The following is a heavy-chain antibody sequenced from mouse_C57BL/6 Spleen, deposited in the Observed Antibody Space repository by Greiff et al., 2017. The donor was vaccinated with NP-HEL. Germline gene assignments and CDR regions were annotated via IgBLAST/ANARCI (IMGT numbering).Heavy chain of an antibody. CDR1: GYTFTDYN. CDR2: INPNNGGT. J-gene: IGHJ3*01. Sequence: VQLQQSGPELVKPGASVKMSCKASGYTFTDYNMHWVKQSHGKSLEWIGYINPNNGGTSYNQKFKGKATLTVNKSSSTAYMELRSLTSEDSAVYYCAREGDYDGVWFAYWGKGTLVTVSA. D-gene: IGHD2-4*01. V-gene: IGHV1-22*01. CDR3: AREGDYDGVWFAY.